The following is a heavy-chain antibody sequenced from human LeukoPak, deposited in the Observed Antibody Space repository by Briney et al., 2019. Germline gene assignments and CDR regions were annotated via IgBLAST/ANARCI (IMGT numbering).Heavy chain of an antibody. CDR2: ISYDGSNK. V-gene: IGHV3-30*03. D-gene: IGHD5-12*01. J-gene: IGHJ6*02. CDR3: GRLMGGYDSYFYGMDV. Sequence: HPGGSLTLSCAASGFTFSSFGMHWVRQAPGKGLEWVAVISYDGSNKYYADSVKGRFTISRDNSQNTLYLQMNSLRLEDTAVYYCGRLMGGYDSYFYGMDVWGQGTTVTVSS. CDR1: GFTFSSFG.